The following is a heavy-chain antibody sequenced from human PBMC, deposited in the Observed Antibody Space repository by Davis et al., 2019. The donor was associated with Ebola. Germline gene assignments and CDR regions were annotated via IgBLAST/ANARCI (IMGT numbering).Heavy chain of an antibody. CDR2: INHSGST. V-gene: IGHV4-34*01. D-gene: IGHD3-16*01. Sequence: SETLSLTCAVYGGSFSGYYWSWIRQPPGKGLEWIGEINHSGSTNYSPSLKRRVTISADTSKNQFSLRLSSVTAADTAIYYCARDYVYWGQGTLVAVSS. J-gene: IGHJ4*02. CDR3: ARDYVY. CDR1: GGSFSGYY.